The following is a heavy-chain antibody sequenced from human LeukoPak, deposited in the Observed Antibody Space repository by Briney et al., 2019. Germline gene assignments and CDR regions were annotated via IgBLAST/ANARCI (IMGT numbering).Heavy chain of an antibody. V-gene: IGHV1-46*01. J-gene: IGHJ5*02. Sequence: ASVKVSCKASGYTFTSYYMHWVRQAPGQGLEWMGIINPSGGSTSYAQKFQGRVTMTRDTSTSTVYMELSSLRSEDTAVYYCARDSSPIFGVVILYNWFDPWGQGTLVTVSS. CDR1: GYTFTSYY. CDR2: INPSGGST. D-gene: IGHD3-3*01. CDR3: ARDSSPIFGVVILYNWFDP.